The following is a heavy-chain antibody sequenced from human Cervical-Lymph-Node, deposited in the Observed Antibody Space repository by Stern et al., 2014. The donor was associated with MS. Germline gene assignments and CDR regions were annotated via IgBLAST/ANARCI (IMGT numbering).Heavy chain of an antibody. D-gene: IGHD2/OR15-2a*01. CDR3: ARDKGMFFL. Sequence: VQLVESGPGLVKPSETLALTCTVSGGSITNYSWSWIRQPPGKGLEWIGSIYYSGSTNYNPSLKSRVTISVDTSKTQFSLKLSSVTAADTAVYYCARDKGMFFLWGQGTLVTVSS. CDR2: IYYSGST. J-gene: IGHJ4*01. CDR1: GGSITNYS. V-gene: IGHV4-59*01.